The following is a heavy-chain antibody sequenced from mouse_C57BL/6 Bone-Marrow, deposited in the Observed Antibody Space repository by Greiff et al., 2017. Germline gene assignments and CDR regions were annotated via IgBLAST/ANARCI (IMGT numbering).Heavy chain of an antibody. CDR2: ISSGSSTI. J-gene: IGHJ1*03. D-gene: IGHD1-1*01. Sequence: EVMLVESGGGLVKPGGSLKLSCAASGFTFSDYGMHWVRQAPEKGLEWVAYISSGSSTIYYADTVKGRFTISRDNAKNTLFLQMTSLRSEDTAMYYCATSFITTVVGYCDVWGTGTTVTVSS. V-gene: IGHV5-17*01. CDR3: ATSFITTVVGYCDV. CDR1: GFTFSDYG.